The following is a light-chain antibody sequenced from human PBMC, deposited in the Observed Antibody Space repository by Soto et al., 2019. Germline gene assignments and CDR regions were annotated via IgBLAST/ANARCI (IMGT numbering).Light chain of an antibody. Sequence: IQMTQSPSTLSASVGDRVTITCRASQSISSWLAWYQQKPGKAPKLLIYKASSLESGVPSRFSGSGSGTEFTLTISSLQPDDFATYYCQQYNSYSPPWTFGQGTKV. CDR1: QSISSW. CDR2: KAS. J-gene: IGKJ1*01. V-gene: IGKV1-5*03. CDR3: QQYNSYSPPWT.